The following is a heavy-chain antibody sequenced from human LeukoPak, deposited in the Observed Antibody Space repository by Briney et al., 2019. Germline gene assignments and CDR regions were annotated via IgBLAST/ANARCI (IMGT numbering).Heavy chain of an antibody. V-gene: IGHV3-15*01. CDR1: GFTFSSYP. D-gene: IGHD6-19*01. Sequence: GGSLRLSCAASGFTFSSYPMHWVRQAPGKGLEWVGCIKSKTDGGTTDYAAPVKGRFTISRDDSKNTLYLQMNSVKTEDTALYYCTTYLQWLVVVGYNYFMDVWGKGTTVTVSS. CDR3: TTYLQWLVVVGYNYFMDV. J-gene: IGHJ6*03. CDR2: IKSKTDGGTT.